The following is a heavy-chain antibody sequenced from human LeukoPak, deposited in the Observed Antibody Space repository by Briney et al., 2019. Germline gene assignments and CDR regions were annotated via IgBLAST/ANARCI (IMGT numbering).Heavy chain of an antibody. V-gene: IGHV3-30*03. CDR1: GFTFSDYG. Sequence: QPGRSLRLSRVASGFTFSDYGIHWVRQAPGKGLEWVAVISYDGRKMKYADSVKGRFTISRDNSKDTLSLHMNTLRTEDTAVYYCTRDYYDSSGYYYLPDYWGQGTLVTVSS. CDR2: ISYDGRKM. CDR3: TRDYYDSSGYYYLPDY. J-gene: IGHJ4*02. D-gene: IGHD3-22*01.